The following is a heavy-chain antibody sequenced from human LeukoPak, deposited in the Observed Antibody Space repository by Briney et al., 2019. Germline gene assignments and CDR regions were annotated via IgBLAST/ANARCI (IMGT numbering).Heavy chain of an antibody. J-gene: IGHJ6*02. CDR2: IYYSGST. D-gene: IGHD3-22*01. V-gene: IGHV4-39*07. CDR3: ARDYYDSSGYYYYGMDV. CDR1: GGSISGSSYY. Sequence: SETLSLTCTVSGGSISGSSYYWGWIRQPPGKGLEWIGSIYYSGSTYYNPSLKSRVTISVDTSKNQFSLKLSSVTAADTAVYYCARDYYDSSGYYYYGMDVWGQGTTVTVFS.